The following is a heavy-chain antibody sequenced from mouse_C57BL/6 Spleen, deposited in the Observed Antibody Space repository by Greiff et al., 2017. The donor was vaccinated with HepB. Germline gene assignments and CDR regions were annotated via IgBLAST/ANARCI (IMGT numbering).Heavy chain of an antibody. CDR2: INPNNGGT. V-gene: IGHV1-22*01. J-gene: IGHJ2*01. CDR3: ARARGFITDYYFDY. Sequence: EVKLMESGPELVKPGASVKMSCKASGYTFTDYNMHWVKQSHGKSLEWIGDINPNNGGTSYNQKFKGKATLTVNKSSSTAYMELRSLTSEVSAVYYCARARGFITDYYFDYWGQGTTLTVSS. D-gene: IGHD1-1*01. CDR1: GYTFTDYN.